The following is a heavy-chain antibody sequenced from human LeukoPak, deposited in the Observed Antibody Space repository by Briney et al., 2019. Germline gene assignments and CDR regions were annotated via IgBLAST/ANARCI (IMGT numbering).Heavy chain of an antibody. V-gene: IGHV3-23*01. Sequence: TGGSLRLSCAASGFIFSSYAMTWVRQAPGKGLEWVSALSASGGTTYYADSVKGRFTTSRDNSKNTLYLHMNSLRAEDTAAYYCAKLPREYCSSTSCPNWFDTWGQGTLVTVSS. CDR2: LSASGGTT. CDR3: AKLPREYCSSTSCPNWFDT. D-gene: IGHD2-2*01. CDR1: GFIFSSYA. J-gene: IGHJ5*02.